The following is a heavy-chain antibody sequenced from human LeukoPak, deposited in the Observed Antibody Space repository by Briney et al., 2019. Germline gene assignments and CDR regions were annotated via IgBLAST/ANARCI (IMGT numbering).Heavy chain of an antibody. CDR1: GFGFTSYD. V-gene: IGHV3-48*03. CDR3: ARDPRRGFSPDAFDI. CDR2: ISSISGSTK. Sequence: GGSLRLSCAASGFGFTSYDMNWVRQAPGKGLEWVSYISSISGSTKHYADSVKGRFTISRDNAKNSLLLQMNNLRAEDTAVYCCARDPRRGFSPDAFDIWGQGTMVTVSS. J-gene: IGHJ3*02. D-gene: IGHD3-10*01.